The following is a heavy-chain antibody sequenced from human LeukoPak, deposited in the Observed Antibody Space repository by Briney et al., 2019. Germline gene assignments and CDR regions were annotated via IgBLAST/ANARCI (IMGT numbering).Heavy chain of an antibody. J-gene: IGHJ4*02. D-gene: IGHD3-16*02. CDR1: GFTFRTYG. Sequence: PGGSLRLSCAASGFTFRTYGMNWVRQAPGKGLEWVSYISGSSSDMDYADSVKGRFTISRDNAKNSLYLQMNNLRAEDTAVYYCARDRWPYYFDDWGQGTLVTVSS. V-gene: IGHV3-21*05. CDR2: ISGSSSDM. CDR3: ARDRWPYYFDD.